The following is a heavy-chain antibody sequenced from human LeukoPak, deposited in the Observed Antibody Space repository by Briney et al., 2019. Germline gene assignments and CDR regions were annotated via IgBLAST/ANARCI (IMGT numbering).Heavy chain of an antibody. J-gene: IGHJ4*02. D-gene: IGHD3-9*01. CDR2: ISYDGSNK. V-gene: IGHV3-30*03. CDR3: AQRYFDWLNFDY. CDR1: GFTFSSYG. Sequence: PGRSLRLSCAASGFTFSSYGMHWVRQAPGKGLEWVAVISYDGSNKYYADSVKGRFTISRDNSKNTLYLQMNSLRAEDTAVYYCAQRYFDWLNFDYWGQGTLVTVSS.